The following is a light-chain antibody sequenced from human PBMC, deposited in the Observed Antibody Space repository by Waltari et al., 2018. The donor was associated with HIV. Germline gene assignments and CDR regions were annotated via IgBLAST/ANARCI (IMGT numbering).Light chain of an antibody. J-gene: IGLJ2*01. CDR1: SSDAGGYNL. CDR2: EVS. V-gene: IGLV2-23*02. CDR3: CAYAGSTTYVS. Sequence: QSALTQPASVSGSPGQSITISCTGTSSDAGGYNLVSWYQQHPGKAPKLMIYEVSKRPAGVSNCFSGSKSGNTASLTISGLQAEDEADYYCCAYAGSTTYVSFGGGTKLTVL.